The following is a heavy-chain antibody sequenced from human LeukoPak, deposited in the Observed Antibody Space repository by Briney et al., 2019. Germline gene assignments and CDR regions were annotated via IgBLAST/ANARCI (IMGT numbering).Heavy chain of an antibody. V-gene: IGHV3-20*04. CDR2: INWNGGST. CDR3: ARVGYCSGGSCYSSHPPLGVFDI. D-gene: IGHD2-15*01. J-gene: IGHJ3*02. Sequence: PGGSLRLSCAASGFTFDDYGMSWVRQAPGKGLEWVSGINWNGGSTGYADSVKGRFTISRDNAKNSLYLQMNSLRAEDTALYYCARVGYCSGGSCYSSHPPLGVFDIWDQGTMVTVSS. CDR1: GFTFDDYG.